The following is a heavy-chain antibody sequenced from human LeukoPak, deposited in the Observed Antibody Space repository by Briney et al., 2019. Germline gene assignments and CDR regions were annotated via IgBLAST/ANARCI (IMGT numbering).Heavy chain of an antibody. CDR1: GGSFSGYY. Sequence: SETLSLTCAVYGGSFSGYYWSWIRQPPGKGLEWIGEINHSGSTNYNPSLKSRVTISVDTSKNQFSLKLSSVTAADTAVYYCARGGVPAANWFDPWGQGTLVTVSS. J-gene: IGHJ5*02. D-gene: IGHD2-2*01. V-gene: IGHV4-34*01. CDR2: INHSGST. CDR3: ARGGVPAANWFDP.